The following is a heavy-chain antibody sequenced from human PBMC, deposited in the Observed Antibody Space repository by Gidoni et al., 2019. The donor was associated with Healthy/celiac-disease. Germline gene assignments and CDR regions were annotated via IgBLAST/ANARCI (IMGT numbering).Heavy chain of an antibody. CDR1: GYTFTSYG. D-gene: IGHD5-12*01. V-gene: IGHV1-18*04. CDR3: TIMSDIVATIVRPGLDQQLDY. J-gene: IGHJ4*02. Sequence: QVQLVQSGAEVKKPGASVKVSCKASGYTFTSYGISWVRQAPGQGLEWMGWISAYNGNTNYAQKLQGRVTMTTDTSTSTAYMELRSLRSDDTAVYYCTIMSDIVATIVRPGLDQQLDYWGQGTLVNVSS. CDR2: ISAYNGNT.